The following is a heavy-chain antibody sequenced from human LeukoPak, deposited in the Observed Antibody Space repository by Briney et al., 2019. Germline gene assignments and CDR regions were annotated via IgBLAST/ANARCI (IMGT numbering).Heavy chain of an antibody. J-gene: IGHJ5*02. CDR1: GGSISSNGYY. V-gene: IGHV4-39*01. CDR3: ARGLGLGYSRGQARNYWFDP. D-gene: IGHD6-13*01. Sequence: SETLSLTCAVSGGSISSNGYYWSWIRQSPGKGLEWIGSIYYSGTTYYNLSLKSRVTISVDTSKNQFSLKLSSVTAADTAVYYCARGLGLGYSRGQARNYWFDPWGQGTLVTVSS. CDR2: IYYSGTT.